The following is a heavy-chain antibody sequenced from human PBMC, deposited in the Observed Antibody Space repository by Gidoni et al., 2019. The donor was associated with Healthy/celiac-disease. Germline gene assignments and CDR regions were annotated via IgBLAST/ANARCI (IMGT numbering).Heavy chain of an antibody. CDR2: IIPILGIA. V-gene: IGHV1-69*08. CDR1: GGTFSSYT. D-gene: IGHD2-21*02. Sequence: QVQLVQSGAEVKKPGSSVKVSCKASGGTFSSYTISWVRQAPGQGLEWMGRIIPILGIANDAQKFQGRVTITADKSTSTAYMELSSLRSEDTAVYYCARDSPFPSTDDAFDIWGQGTMVTVSS. CDR3: ARDSPFPSTDDAFDI. J-gene: IGHJ3*02.